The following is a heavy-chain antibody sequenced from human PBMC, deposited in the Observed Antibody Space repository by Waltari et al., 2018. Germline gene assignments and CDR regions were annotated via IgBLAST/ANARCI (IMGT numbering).Heavy chain of an antibody. Sequence: QVQLVQSGAEVKKPGASVKVSCKASGYTFTGYYMHWVRQAPGQGLEWMGRINPNSGGTNYAQKFQGRGTMTRDTSISTAYMELSRLRSDDTAVYYCARVSSSWYPYYFDYWGQGTLVTVSS. V-gene: IGHV1-2*06. CDR1: GYTFTGYY. CDR3: ARVSSSWYPYYFDY. J-gene: IGHJ4*02. D-gene: IGHD6-13*01. CDR2: INPNSGGT.